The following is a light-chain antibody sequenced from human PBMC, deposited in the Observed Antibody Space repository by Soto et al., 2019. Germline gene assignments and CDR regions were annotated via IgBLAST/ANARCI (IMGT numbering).Light chain of an antibody. CDR2: EVS. CDR3: ISYTSSITYV. Sequence: QSVLTQPASVSGSPGQSITISCTGTSSEVGGYKYVSWYQQHPGEAPKLMIYEVSNRPSGISNRFSGSKSGNTASLTLYGLQAEDEAEYYCISYTSSITYVFGTGTKVTVL. CDR1: SSEVGGYKY. V-gene: IGLV2-14*01. J-gene: IGLJ1*01.